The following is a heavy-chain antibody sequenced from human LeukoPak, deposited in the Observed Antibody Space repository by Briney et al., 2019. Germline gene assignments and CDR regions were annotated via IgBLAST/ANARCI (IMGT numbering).Heavy chain of an antibody. CDR3: ARDRVIGARHFDY. J-gene: IGHJ4*02. CDR2: INQDGSEK. Sequence: GGSLRLSCAASGFTFRSYWMSWVRQTPGKGPEWVANINQDGSEKRYVDAVKGRFTISRDNAKNSLYLEMNSLRAEDTAVYYCARDRVIGARHFDYWGQGTLVTVSS. V-gene: IGHV3-7*01. CDR1: GFTFRSYW. D-gene: IGHD6-6*01.